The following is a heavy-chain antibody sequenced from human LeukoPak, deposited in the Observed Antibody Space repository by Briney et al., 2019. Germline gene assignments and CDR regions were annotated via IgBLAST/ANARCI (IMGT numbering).Heavy chain of an antibody. CDR2: ISGSGGST. J-gene: IGHJ3*02. V-gene: IGHV3-23*01. CDR1: GFTFSSYA. D-gene: IGHD3-22*01. Sequence: PGGSLRLSCAASGFTFSSYAMSWVRQAPGKGLEWVSAISGSGGSTYYADSVKGRFTISRDNSKNTLYLQMNSLRAEDTAVYYCAKDGYDSSGYDPRAFDIWGQGTMVTVSS. CDR3: AKDGYDSSGYDPRAFDI.